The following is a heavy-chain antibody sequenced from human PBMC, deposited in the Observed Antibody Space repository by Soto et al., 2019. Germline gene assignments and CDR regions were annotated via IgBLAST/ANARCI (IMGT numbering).Heavy chain of an antibody. D-gene: IGHD6-13*01. CDR1: GGTFSSYA. CDR2: IIPIFGAA. V-gene: IGHV1-69*06. Sequence: VASVKVSCKASGGTFSSYAISWVRQAPGQGLEWMGGIIPIFGAANYAQKFQGRVTITAXXXTSXAXMELXSLRSEDTAVYYCAREGSSWYLNRFDPWGQ. J-gene: IGHJ5*02. CDR3: AREGSSWYLNRFDP.